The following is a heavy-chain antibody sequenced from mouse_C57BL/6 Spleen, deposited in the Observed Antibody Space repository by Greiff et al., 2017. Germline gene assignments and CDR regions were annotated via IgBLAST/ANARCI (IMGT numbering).Heavy chain of an antibody. V-gene: IGHV5-9*01. D-gene: IGHD2-4*01. Sequence: DVKLVESGGGLVKPGGSLKLSCAASGFTFSSYTMSWVGQTPEKRLEWVATISVGGGNTYYPDRVKGRFTLSRDNATNTLYLQMSSLRSEDTALFYCARRGYDYGRFAYWGQGTLVTVSA. CDR2: ISVGGGNT. CDR1: GFTFSSYT. J-gene: IGHJ3*01. CDR3: ARRGYDYGRFAY.